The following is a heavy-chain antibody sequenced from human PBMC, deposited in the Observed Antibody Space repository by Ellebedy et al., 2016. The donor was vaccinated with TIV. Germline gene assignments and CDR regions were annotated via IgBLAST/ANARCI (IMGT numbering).Heavy chain of an antibody. CDR2: ISYDGSNK. CDR1: GFNFSSYG. D-gene: IGHD6-13*01. Sequence: GESLKISCAASGFNFSSYGMHWVRQAPGKGLEWVAVISYDGSNKYYADSVKGRFTISRDNSKNTLYLQMNSLRAEDTAVYYCARDYRYSSDYWGQGTLVTVSS. J-gene: IGHJ4*02. V-gene: IGHV3-30*03. CDR3: ARDYRYSSDY.